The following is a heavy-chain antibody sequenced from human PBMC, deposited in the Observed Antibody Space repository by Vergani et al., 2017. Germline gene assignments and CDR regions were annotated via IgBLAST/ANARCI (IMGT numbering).Heavy chain of an antibody. CDR1: GYTFTSYG. CDR3: ARYIGYCSSTSCFYYYYGMDV. D-gene: IGHD2-2*03. V-gene: IGHV1-18*01. CDR2: ISAYNGNT. J-gene: IGHJ6*02. Sequence: QVQLVQSGAEVKKPGASVKVSCKASGYTFTSYGISWVRQAPGQGLEWMGWISAYNGNTNYAQKLQGRVTMTTDTSTSTAYMELRSLRCDDTAVYYCARYIGYCSSTSCFYYYYGMDVWGQGTTVTVSS.